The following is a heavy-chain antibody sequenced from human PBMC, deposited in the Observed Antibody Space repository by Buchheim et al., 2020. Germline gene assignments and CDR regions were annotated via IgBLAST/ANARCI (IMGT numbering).Heavy chain of an antibody. V-gene: IGHV3-33*06. Sequence: QVQLVESGGGVVQPGRSLRLSCAASGFTFSSYGMHWVRQAPGKGLEWVAVIWYDGSNKYYADSVKGRFTMSRDNPKNTLYLQMNSLRAEDTAVYYCAKNSVHGDWPEYWGQGTL. J-gene: IGHJ4*02. CDR2: IWYDGSNK. CDR1: GFTFSSYG. D-gene: IGHD4-17*01. CDR3: AKNSVHGDWPEY.